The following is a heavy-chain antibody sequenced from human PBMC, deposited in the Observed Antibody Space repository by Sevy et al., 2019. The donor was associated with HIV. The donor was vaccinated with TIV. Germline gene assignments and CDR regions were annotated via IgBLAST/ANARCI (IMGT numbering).Heavy chain of an antibody. Sequence: GGSLRLSCAASGLTFSSYAMSWVRQAPGKGLEWVSGISGSGGSTYYSDSVKGRFTISRDNSKNTLYLEMNSLRAEDTGVYYCAKEIPRGYDFDYWGQGTLVTVSS. CDR3: AKEIPRGYDFDY. CDR1: GLTFSSYA. D-gene: IGHD5-18*01. CDR2: ISGSGGST. V-gene: IGHV3-23*01. J-gene: IGHJ4*02.